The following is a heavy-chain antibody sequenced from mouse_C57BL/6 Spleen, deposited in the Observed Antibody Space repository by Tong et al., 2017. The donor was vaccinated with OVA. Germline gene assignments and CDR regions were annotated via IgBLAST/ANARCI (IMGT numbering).Heavy chain of an antibody. J-gene: IGHJ4*01. CDR2: ISSGSSTI. CDR3: ARRDSSGYVLYAMDY. CDR1: GFTFSDYG. V-gene: IGHV5-17*03. D-gene: IGHD3-2*02. Sequence: EVQLQESGGGLVKPGGSLKLSCAASGFTFSDYGMHWVRQAPEKGLEWVAYISSGSSTIYYADTVKGRFTISRDNAKNTLYLQMSSLKSEDTAMYYCARRDSSGYVLYAMDYWGQGTSVTVSS.